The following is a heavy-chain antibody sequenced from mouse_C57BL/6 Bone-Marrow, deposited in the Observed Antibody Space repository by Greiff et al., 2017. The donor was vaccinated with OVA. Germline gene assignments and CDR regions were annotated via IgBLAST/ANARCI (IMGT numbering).Heavy chain of an antibody. Sequence: VQLQQSGAELARPGASVKMSCKASGYTFTSYTMHWVKQRPGQGLEWIGYINPSSGYTKYNQQFKDKATLTADKSSNTAYMQLSSLTSEDSAVYYCAREALYDYWYFDVWGTGTTVTVSS. CDR3: AREALYDYWYFDV. CDR2: INPSSGYT. CDR1: GYTFTSYT. D-gene: IGHD2-3*01. V-gene: IGHV1-4*01. J-gene: IGHJ1*03.